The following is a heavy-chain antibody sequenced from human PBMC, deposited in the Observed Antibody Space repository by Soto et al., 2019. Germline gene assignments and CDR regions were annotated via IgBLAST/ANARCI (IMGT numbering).Heavy chain of an antibody. J-gene: IGHJ1*01. V-gene: IGHV3-66*01. CDR1: GFTVSSNY. D-gene: IGHD4-17*01. CDR3: GSDFVHGDHPEYFQH. CDR2: IYSGGST. Sequence: EVQLVESGGGLVQPGGSLRLSCAASGFTVSSNYMSWVRQAPGKVLVWVSVIYSGGSTYYAGSGKGRFSISRDNSKNTLYLQMNSLIAHDTDLYYCGSDFVHGDHPEYFQHWGDGTVVTVSS.